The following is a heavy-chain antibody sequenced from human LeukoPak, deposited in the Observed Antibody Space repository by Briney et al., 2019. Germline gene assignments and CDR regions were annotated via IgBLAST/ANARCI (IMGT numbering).Heavy chain of an antibody. Sequence: SETLSLTCTVSGVSISSYYWSWIRQPPGKGLEWIEYIYYSGSTNYNPSLKSRVTISVDTSKNQFSLKLSSVTAADTAVYYCARERGSVIDYWGQGTLVTVSS. CDR2: IYYSGST. V-gene: IGHV4-59*01. D-gene: IGHD2-15*01. J-gene: IGHJ4*02. CDR1: GVSISSYY. CDR3: ARERGSVIDY.